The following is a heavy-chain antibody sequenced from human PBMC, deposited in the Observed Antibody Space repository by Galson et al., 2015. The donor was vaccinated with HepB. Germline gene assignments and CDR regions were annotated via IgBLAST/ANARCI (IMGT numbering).Heavy chain of an antibody. D-gene: IGHD1-1*01. CDR2: FSGYDGST. CDR1: GYSFSNYG. V-gene: IGHV1-18*01. CDR3: ARDSRLELRLNNYFSYGMDV. Sequence: SVKVSCKASGYSFSNYGLSWIRQAPGPGLEWMGWFSGYDGSTNYAQRFQGKVTMTADASTGTAYLELRNLRSYDTAVYYCARDSRLELRLNNYFSYGMDVWGQGSAVIVSS. J-gene: IGHJ6*02.